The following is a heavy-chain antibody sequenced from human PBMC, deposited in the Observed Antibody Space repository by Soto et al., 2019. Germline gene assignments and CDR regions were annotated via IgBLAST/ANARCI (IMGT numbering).Heavy chain of an antibody. Sequence: QVQLVESGGGVVQPGKSLRLSCAASGFSFSSYGMHWVRQAPGKGLEWVAVIWYDGSNEDYADSVKGRFAISRDNSKNTLYLQMNSLRPDDTAVSYCSRDRDYYDKSGYALDIWGQGKVVTVSS. V-gene: IGHV3-33*01. CDR2: IWYDGSNE. CDR1: GFSFSSYG. D-gene: IGHD3-22*01. CDR3: SRDRDYYDKSGYALDI. J-gene: IGHJ3*02.